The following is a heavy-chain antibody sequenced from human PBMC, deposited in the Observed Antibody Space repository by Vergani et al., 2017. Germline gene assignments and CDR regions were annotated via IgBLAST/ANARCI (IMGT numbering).Heavy chain of an antibody. D-gene: IGHD1-26*01. CDR1: GVSISSGGYY. J-gene: IGHJ4*02. V-gene: IGHV4-31*03. Sequence: QVQLQESGPGLVKPSLTLSLTCTVSGVSISSGGYYWSWIRQHPGKGLEWIGYIYYSGSTYYNPTLKSRVTISVDTSKNQFSLKLSSVTAADTAVYYCARQDPHGVGATGVDYWGQGTLVTVSS. CDR3: ARQDPHGVGATGVDY. CDR2: IYYSGST.